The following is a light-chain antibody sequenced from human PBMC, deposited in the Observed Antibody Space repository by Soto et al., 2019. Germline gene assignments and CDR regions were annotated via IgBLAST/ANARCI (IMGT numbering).Light chain of an antibody. CDR2: EGN. CDR3: CSYTDGSSLL. CDR1: RNDIGTYNL. V-gene: IGLV2-23*01. J-gene: IGLJ3*02. Sequence: QSALTQPASVSESPGQSISISCGGGRNDIGTYNLVSWYQQHPGKAPKLIIYEGNKRPSGVSNRFSGSRSGNTASRTIAGLQAEDEADYYCCSYTDGSSLLFGGGTKLTVL.